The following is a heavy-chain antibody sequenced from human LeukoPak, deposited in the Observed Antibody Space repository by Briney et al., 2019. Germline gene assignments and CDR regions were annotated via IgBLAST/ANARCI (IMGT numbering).Heavy chain of an antibody. Sequence: GASVKVSCKASGYTFTSYYMHWVRQAPGPGLEWMGWMDPKSGEANHAQKFQGRVIMTRDTSINTAYMELSRLRSDDTAVNYCALEVYYSDNSAFDYWGQGTLVTVSS. J-gene: IGHJ4*02. CDR3: ALEVYYSDNSAFDY. CDR1: GYTFTSYY. V-gene: IGHV1-2*02. CDR2: MDPKSGEA. D-gene: IGHD3-22*01.